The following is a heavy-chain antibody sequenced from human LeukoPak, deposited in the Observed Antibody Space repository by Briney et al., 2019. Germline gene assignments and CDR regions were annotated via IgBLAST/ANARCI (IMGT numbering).Heavy chain of an antibody. D-gene: IGHD1-26*01. CDR2: IYYSGST. Sequence: SETLSLTCTVSGGSISSYYWSWIRQPPGKGLEWIGYIYYSGSTNYNPSLKSRVTISVDTSKNQFSLKLSSVTAADTAVYYCARLVRDWFDPWGQGTLVTVSS. CDR3: ARLVRDWFDP. J-gene: IGHJ5*02. V-gene: IGHV4-59*01. CDR1: GGSISSYY.